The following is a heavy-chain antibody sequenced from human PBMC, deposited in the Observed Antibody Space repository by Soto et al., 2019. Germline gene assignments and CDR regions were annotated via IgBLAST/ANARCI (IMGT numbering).Heavy chain of an antibody. V-gene: IGHV4-39*01. CDR2: ISHTGST. CDR1: GGSVSSSYFY. D-gene: IGHD1-26*01. CDR3: ASNEHTGSYNIDY. Sequence: PSETLSLACAVSGGSVSSSYFYWGWIRQSPGKGLEWIASISHTGSTYYNPSLKSRVTISLDTSNNRFSLMLTSLTAADSALYFCASNEHTGSYNIDYWGPGILVTVSS. J-gene: IGHJ4*02.